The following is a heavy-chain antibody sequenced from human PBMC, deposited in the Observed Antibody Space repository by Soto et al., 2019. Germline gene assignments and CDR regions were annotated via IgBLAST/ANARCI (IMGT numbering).Heavy chain of an antibody. CDR3: ARVRSSPPGYSSGGSPPDAFDI. Sequence: EVQLVESGGGLVQPGGSLRLSCAASGFTVSSNYMSWVRQAPGKGLEWVSVIYSGGSTYYADSVKGRFTISRHNSKNTLYLQMNSLRAEDTAVYDCARVRSSPPGYSSGGSPPDAFDIWGQGTMVTVSS. J-gene: IGHJ3*02. V-gene: IGHV3-53*04. CDR1: GFTVSSNY. CDR2: IYSGGST. D-gene: IGHD6-19*01.